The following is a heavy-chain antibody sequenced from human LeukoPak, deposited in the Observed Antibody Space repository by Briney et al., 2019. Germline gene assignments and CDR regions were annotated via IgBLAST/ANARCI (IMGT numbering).Heavy chain of an antibody. CDR2: ISVYNGNT. J-gene: IGHJ4*02. Sequence: ASVKVSCKASGYTFTSYGISWVRQAPGQGLEWMGWISVYNGNTNYAQNLQGRVTMTTDTSTNTAYMELRSLRSDDTAVYYCARGHPTYYYDNGGYHALAYWGQGTLVIVSS. V-gene: IGHV1-18*01. D-gene: IGHD3-22*01. CDR3: ARGHPTYYYDNGGYHALAY. CDR1: GYTFTSYG.